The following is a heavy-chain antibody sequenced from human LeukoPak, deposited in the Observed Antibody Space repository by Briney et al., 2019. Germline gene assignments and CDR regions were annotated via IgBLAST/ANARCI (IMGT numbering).Heavy chain of an antibody. CDR3: ARGSSIVTSTIVWFDP. D-gene: IGHD6-6*01. J-gene: IGHJ5*02. Sequence: ASVKVSCNSSGYTFTGYYMHWVRQAPGQGLEWMGWINPNSGGTHYAQKFQGRVTMTRDTSINTAYMELSRLRSDDTAIYYCARGSSIVTSTIVWFDPWGQGALVAVSS. CDR2: INPNSGGT. V-gene: IGHV1-2*02. CDR1: GYTFTGYY.